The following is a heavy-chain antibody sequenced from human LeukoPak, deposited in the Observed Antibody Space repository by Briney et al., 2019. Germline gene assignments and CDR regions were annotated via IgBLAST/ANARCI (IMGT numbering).Heavy chain of an antibody. D-gene: IGHD3-9*01. CDR2: ININNDNK. J-gene: IGHJ5*02. CDR1: GYTFTSYS. V-gene: IGHV1-3*04. Sequence: ASVTVSFTASGYTFTSYSMHWMCQAPSQLLAWTGWININNDNKKYSHKFQGRVTLARATSPSTAHMDPSSLRSEDTAVYYCARDRFSGRTILFDPWGQGTLVTVSS. CDR3: ARDRFSGRTILFDP.